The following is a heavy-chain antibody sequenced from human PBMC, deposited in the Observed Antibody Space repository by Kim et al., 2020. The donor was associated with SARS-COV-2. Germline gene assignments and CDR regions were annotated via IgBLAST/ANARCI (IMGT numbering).Heavy chain of an antibody. CDR1: GFTFSDYV. V-gene: IGHV3-64D*06. Sequence: GGSLRLSCLGSGFTFSDYVVHWVRRAPGKGFEFVSTMTVRVGSTYYGDSVKGRFTISRDDSKNTLYLQMSSLRPEDTAVYYCVRDRLSDSRGFSFQGVFDLGGKGTTVTVSS. CDR3: VRDRLSDSRGFSFQGVFDL. D-gene: IGHD3-22*01. J-gene: IGHJ6*04. CDR2: MTVRVGST.